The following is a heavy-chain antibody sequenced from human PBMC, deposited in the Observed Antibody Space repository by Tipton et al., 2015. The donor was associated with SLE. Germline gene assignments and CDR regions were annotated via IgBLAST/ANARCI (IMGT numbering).Heavy chain of an antibody. CDR3: TKDLRVYPNHGSGVDV. Sequence: SLRLSCAASGFTFSTYGIHWVRQAPGKGLEWVAFIRYDGSNYYYADSVKGRFTISRDNSKNTLYLQMNSLRAVDTAVYYCTKDLRVYPNHGSGVDVWGQGSTVIVSS. CDR1: GFTFSTYG. V-gene: IGHV3-30*02. CDR2: IRYDGSNY. J-gene: IGHJ6*02. D-gene: IGHD5/OR15-5a*01.